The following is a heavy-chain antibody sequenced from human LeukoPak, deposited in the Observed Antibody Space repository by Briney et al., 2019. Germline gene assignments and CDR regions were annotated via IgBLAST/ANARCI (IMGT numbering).Heavy chain of an antibody. V-gene: IGHV5-51*01. J-gene: IGHJ3*02. CDR2: VYPGDSDT. CDR3: ARRRNSEPSDDAFDI. CDR1: GYSFTSYW. Sequence: GESLKISCKGSGYSFTSYWIGWVRQMPGKGLEWMGIVYPGDSDTRYSPSFQGQVTISADKSISTAYLQWSSLKASDTAMYYCARRRNSEPSDDAFDIWGQGTMVTVSS. D-gene: IGHD1/OR15-1a*01.